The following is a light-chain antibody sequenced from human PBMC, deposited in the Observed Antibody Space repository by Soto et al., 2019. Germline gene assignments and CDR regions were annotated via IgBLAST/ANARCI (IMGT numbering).Light chain of an antibody. CDR1: QSVTNDY. CDR2: GAT. J-gene: IGKJ1*01. CDR3: QQYIGAPWA. Sequence: EIDLTQSPGTLSGSPGERATLSCLASQSVTNDYLAWYQQRPGQAPRLLIYGATRRASGFPDRFTGSGSGTDFTLTINRLEPEDSAVYYCQQYIGAPWAFGQGTKVDIK. V-gene: IGKV3-20*01.